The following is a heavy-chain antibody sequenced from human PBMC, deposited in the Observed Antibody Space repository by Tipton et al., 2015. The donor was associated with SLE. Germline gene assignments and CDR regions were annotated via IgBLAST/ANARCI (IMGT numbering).Heavy chain of an antibody. J-gene: IGHJ3*02. CDR1: AYSFTSYW. Sequence: QLVQSGAEVKKPGESLRISCKGSAYSFTSYWISWVRQMPGKGLEWMGRIDPSDSYTNYSPSFEGHVTISADKFISTAYLQWSSLEASDTAMYYCARPLIQYSSSSDAFDIWGQGTMVTVSS. V-gene: IGHV5-10-1*01. CDR2: IDPSDSYT. CDR3: ARPLIQYSSSSDAFDI. D-gene: IGHD6-6*01.